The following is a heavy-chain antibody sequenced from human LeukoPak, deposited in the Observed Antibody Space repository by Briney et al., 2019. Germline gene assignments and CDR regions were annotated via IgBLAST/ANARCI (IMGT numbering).Heavy chain of an antibody. CDR2: ISSGSTI. CDR3: ARDSFDSSGYYYYY. Sequence: GGSLRLSCAASGFTFSDYYMSWIRQAPGKGLEWVSYISSGSTIYYADSVKGRFTISRDNAKNSLYLQMNSLRAEDTAVYYCARDSFDSSGYYYYYWGQGTLVTVSS. D-gene: IGHD3-22*01. CDR1: GFTFSDYY. J-gene: IGHJ4*02. V-gene: IGHV3-11*01.